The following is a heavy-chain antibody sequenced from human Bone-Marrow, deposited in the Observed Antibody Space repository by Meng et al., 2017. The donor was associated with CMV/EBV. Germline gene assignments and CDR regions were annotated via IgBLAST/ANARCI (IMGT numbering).Heavy chain of an antibody. J-gene: IGHJ5*02. Sequence: QVHVVQSGAEVQKPGSSLKVSCKASGGTFSSYAISWVRQAPGQGLEWMGGIIPIFGTANYAQKFQGRVTITADESTSTAYMELSSLRSEDTAVYYCARGLRPRYWFDPWGQGTLVTVSS. CDR2: IIPIFGTA. CDR1: GGTFSSYA. D-gene: IGHD5-12*01. V-gene: IGHV1-69*12. CDR3: ARGLRPRYWFDP.